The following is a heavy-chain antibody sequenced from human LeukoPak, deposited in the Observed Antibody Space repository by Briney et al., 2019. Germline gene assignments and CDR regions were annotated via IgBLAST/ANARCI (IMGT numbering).Heavy chain of an antibody. J-gene: IGHJ4*02. Sequence: ASVKVSCKASGGTFSSYTISWVRQAPGQGLEWMGRITPILGIANYAQKFQGRVTITADKSTSTAYMELSSLRSEDTAVYYCARDGDTAMYYFGYWGQGTLVTVSS. CDR2: ITPILGIA. CDR1: GGTFSSYT. D-gene: IGHD5-18*01. CDR3: ARDGDTAMYYFGY. V-gene: IGHV1-69*04.